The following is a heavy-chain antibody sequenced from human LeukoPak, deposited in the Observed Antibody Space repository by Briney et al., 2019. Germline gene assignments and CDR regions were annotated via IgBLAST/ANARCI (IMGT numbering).Heavy chain of an antibody. Sequence: GGSLRLSCAVSGFTFSHYWMNWVRQTPGKGLVCVAHIHSDGSGASYADSVKGRFTISRDNAKNTLYLQMNSLGAEDTAVYYCARSGIYSGSYYKPFPFDYWGQGTLVTVSS. D-gene: IGHD3-10*01. CDR2: IHSDGSGA. CDR3: ARSGIYSGSYYKPFPFDY. CDR1: GFTFSHYW. J-gene: IGHJ4*02. V-gene: IGHV3-74*01.